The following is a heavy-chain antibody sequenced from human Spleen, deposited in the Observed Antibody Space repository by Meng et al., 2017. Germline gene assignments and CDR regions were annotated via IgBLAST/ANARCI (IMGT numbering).Heavy chain of an antibody. J-gene: IGHJ5*02. CDR3: AHGQPTGLGTGTDWFDP. Sequence: QITLKESGPTLVEPTQTLTLTCTFPGFALYTTGVGVGWIRQPPGKGLEWLALIYWDDDKRYNPSLRSRLTITKDTSRDQVVLTMTNMDPVDTATYYCAHGQPTGLGTGTDWFDPWGQGTLVTVSS. CDR1: GFALYTTGVG. D-gene: IGHD3-10*01. CDR2: IYWDDDK. V-gene: IGHV2-5*02.